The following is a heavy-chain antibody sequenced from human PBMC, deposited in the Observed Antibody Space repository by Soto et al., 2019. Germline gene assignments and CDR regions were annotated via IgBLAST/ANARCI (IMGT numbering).Heavy chain of an antibody. CDR1: GYSFTSYW. D-gene: IGHD3-22*01. CDR3: ARAYYYDSSGSHGGFDY. CDR2: IYPGDSDT. Sequence: PGESLKISCKGSGYSFTSYWIGWVRQMPGKGLEWMGIIYPGDSDTRYSPSFQGQVTISADKSISIAYLQWSSLKASDTAMYYCARAYYYDSSGSHGGFDYWGQGTLVTVSS. J-gene: IGHJ4*02. V-gene: IGHV5-51*01.